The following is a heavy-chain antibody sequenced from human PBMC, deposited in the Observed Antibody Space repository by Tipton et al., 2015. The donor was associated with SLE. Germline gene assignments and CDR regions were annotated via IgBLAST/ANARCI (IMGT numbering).Heavy chain of an antibody. CDR1: GGSISSYY. Sequence: LRLSCTVSGGSISSYYWSWIRQPPGKGLEWIGYIYYSGSTNYNPSLKSRVTISADTSKNQFSLKLSSVTAADTAVYYCARDIGPSIAAAGPSAFDIWGQGTMVAVSS. V-gene: IGHV4-59*01. D-gene: IGHD6-13*01. J-gene: IGHJ3*02. CDR3: ARDIGPSIAAAGPSAFDI. CDR2: IYYSGST.